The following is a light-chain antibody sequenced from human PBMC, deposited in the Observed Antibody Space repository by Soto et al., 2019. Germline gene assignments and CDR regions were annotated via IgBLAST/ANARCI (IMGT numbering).Light chain of an antibody. CDR2: GAS. CDR1: QSVSSN. CDR3: QQHNNWPPWT. V-gene: IGKV3-15*01. J-gene: IGKJ1*01. Sequence: EIVMTQSPATLSVSPGERATLSCRASQSVSSNLAWYQQKPGQAPRLLMYGASTRATGIPDRFSGSGSGTEFTLTISSLQSEDSAVYYCQQHNNWPPWTFGQGTKVEIK.